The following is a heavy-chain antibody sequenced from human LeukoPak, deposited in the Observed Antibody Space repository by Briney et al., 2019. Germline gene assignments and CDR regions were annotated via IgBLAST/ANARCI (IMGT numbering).Heavy chain of an antibody. D-gene: IGHD3-16*01. CDR2: ITSSSYI. V-gene: IGHV3-21*01. J-gene: IGHJ4*02. Sequence: AGSLRPSCAASGFTLSSYSMNWVRQAPGKGLEWVSSITSSSYIYNTDSVKGRFTISRDNAKNSLYLQMNSLRGEDTAVYYWARDQSRLYDYGGQGTLVTVSS. CDR3: ARDQSRLYDY. CDR1: GFTLSSYS.